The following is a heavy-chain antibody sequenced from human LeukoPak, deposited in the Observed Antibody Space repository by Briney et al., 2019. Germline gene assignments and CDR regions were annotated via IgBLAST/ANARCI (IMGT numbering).Heavy chain of an antibody. CDR1: GYTFTSYA. CDR2: INTNTGNP. J-gene: IGHJ5*02. CDR3: ARDRIAARPAWFDP. Sequence: ASVKVSCTASGYTFTSYAMNWVRQAPGQGLEWMGWINTNTGNPTYAQGFTGRFVFSLDTSVSTAYLQISSLKAEDTAVYYCARDRIAARPAWFDPWGQGTLVTVSS. D-gene: IGHD6-6*01. V-gene: IGHV7-4-1*02.